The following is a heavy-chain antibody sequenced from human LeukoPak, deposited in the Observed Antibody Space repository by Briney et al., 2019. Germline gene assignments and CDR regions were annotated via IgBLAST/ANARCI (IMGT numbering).Heavy chain of an antibody. V-gene: IGHV3-48*03. CDR3: ARGRRYSSSSRGSWFDP. CDR2: ISSSSSTI. J-gene: IGHJ5*02. Sequence: GGSLRLSCAASGFTFSSYEMNWVRQAPGRGLEWVSYISSSSSTIYYADSVKGRFTISRDNAKNSLYLQMNSLRAEDTAVYYCARGRRYSSSSRGSWFDPWGQGTLVTVSS. CDR1: GFTFSSYE. D-gene: IGHD6-6*01.